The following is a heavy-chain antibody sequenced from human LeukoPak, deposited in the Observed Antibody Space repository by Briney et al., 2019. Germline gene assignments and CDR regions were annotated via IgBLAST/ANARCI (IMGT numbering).Heavy chain of an antibody. CDR3: ARDTQQDFWSGYYTWFDP. CDR2: IYTSGST. J-gene: IGHJ5*02. V-gene: IGHV4-4*07. Sequence: SETLSLTCPVSGGSISSYYWSWIRQPAGKGLEWIGRIYTSGSTNYNPSLKSRVTMSVDTSKNQFSLKLSSVTAADTAVYYCARDTQQDFWSGYYTWFDPWGQGPLVSVSS. D-gene: IGHD3-3*01. CDR1: GGSISSYY.